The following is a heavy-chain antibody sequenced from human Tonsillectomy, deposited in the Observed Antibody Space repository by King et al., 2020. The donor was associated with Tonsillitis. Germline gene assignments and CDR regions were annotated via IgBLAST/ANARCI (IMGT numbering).Heavy chain of an antibody. J-gene: IGHJ3*02. V-gene: IGHV3-74*01. CDR3: ASLTYCGGDCYDAFDI. Sequence: VQLVESGGGLVQPGGSLRLSCAASGSTLRSYWMHWVRQAPGKGLVWVSRINSDGSSTTYADSVKGRFTISRDNAKNTLYLQMNSLRAEDTAVYYCASLTYCGGDCYDAFDIWVQGTMVTVSS. CDR1: GSTLRSYW. D-gene: IGHD2-21*02. CDR2: INSDGSST.